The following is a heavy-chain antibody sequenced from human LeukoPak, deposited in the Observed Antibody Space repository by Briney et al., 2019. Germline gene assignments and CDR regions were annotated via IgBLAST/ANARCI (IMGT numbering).Heavy chain of an antibody. D-gene: IGHD2-21*01. CDR1: GGSISSSSYY. CDR3: ARRNTYYYDY. CDR2: IYYSGSGST. V-gene: IGHV4-39*01. Sequence: PSETLSLTCTVSGGSISSSSYYWGWIRQPQGKGLEGIGTIYYSGSGSTYYNPSLKSRVTISVDTSKNQFSLTLSSVTAADTAVYYCARRNTYYYDYWGQGTLVTVSS. J-gene: IGHJ4*02.